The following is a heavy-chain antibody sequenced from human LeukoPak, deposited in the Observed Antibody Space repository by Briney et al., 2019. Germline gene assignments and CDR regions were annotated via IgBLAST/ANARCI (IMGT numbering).Heavy chain of an antibody. V-gene: IGHV3-7*01. CDR1: GFTFSSYW. CDR2: INQDGSGK. CDR3: AGENDYGAGDAFDI. Sequence: GGSLRLSCAASGFTFSSYWMSWVRQAPGKGLEWVANINQDGSGKYYVDSVKGRFTISRDNAKNSLYLQMNSLRAEDTAVYYYAGENDYGAGDAFDIWGQGTMVTVSS. D-gene: IGHD4-17*01. J-gene: IGHJ3*02.